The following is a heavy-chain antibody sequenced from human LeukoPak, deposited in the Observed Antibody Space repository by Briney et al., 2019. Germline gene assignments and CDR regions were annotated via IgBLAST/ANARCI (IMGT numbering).Heavy chain of an antibody. V-gene: IGHV4-59*01. D-gene: IGHD5-18*01. J-gene: IGHJ4*02. CDR3: ARGYNFDY. CDR2: IYYSGST. Sequence: SQTLSLTCTVSGGSISSYYWSWIRQPPGKGLEWIGYIYYSGSTNYNPSLKRRVTISVDTAKNQFSLKLSSVTAADTAVYYCARGYNFDYWGQGTLVTVSS. CDR1: GGSISSYY.